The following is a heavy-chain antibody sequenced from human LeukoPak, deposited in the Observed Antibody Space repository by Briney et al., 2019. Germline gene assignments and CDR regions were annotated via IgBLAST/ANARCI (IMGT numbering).Heavy chain of an antibody. J-gene: IGHJ4*02. CDR1: GYTFTGYY. D-gene: IGHD6-19*01. CDR2: INPNSGGT. CDR3: ARVSRSGWYYFDY. Sequence: ASVKVSCKASGYTFTGYYTHWVRQAPGQGLEWMGWINPNSGGTNYAQKFQGWITMTRDTSISTAYMELSGLRPDDTAVYYCARVSRSGWYYFDYWGQGTLVTVSS. V-gene: IGHV1-2*04.